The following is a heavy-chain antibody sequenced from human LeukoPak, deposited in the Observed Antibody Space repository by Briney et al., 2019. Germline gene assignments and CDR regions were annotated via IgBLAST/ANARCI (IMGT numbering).Heavy chain of an antibody. V-gene: IGHV3-30-3*01. D-gene: IGHD4-17*01. J-gene: IGHJ2*01. CDR3: ARILTGENMTTVTTAYFGRDWYFDL. CDR2: ISYDGSNK. CDR1: GFTFSSYA. Sequence: TGRSLRLSCAASGFTFSSYAMHWVRQAPGKELEWVAVISYDGSNKYYADSVKGRFTISRDNSKNTLYLQMNSLRAEDTAVYYCARILTGENMTTVTTAYFGRDWYFDLWGRGTLVTVSS.